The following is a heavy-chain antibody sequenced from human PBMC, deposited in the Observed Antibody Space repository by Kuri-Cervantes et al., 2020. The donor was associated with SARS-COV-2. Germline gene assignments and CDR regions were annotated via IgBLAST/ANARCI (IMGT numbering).Heavy chain of an antibody. CDR3: ARHPADPGPNGFDP. J-gene: IGHJ5*02. CDR2: IYHSGST. CDR1: GYSVSSGYY. V-gene: IGHV4-38-2*01. Sequence: SETLSLTCAVSGYSVSSGYYWGWIRQPPGKGLEWIGSIYHSGSTYYNPSLMSRVTISVDTSKNQFSLKLSSVTAADTAVYYCARHPADPGPNGFDPWGQGTLVTVSS.